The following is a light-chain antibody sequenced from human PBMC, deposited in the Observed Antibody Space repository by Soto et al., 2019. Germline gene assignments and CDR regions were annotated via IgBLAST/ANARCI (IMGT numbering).Light chain of an antibody. V-gene: IGKV2-24*01. Sequence: DIVLTQTPLSSPVTLGQPASISCRSSQSLLHSDGETYLSRLQQRPGQPPRLLIYKISNRFSGVADRFRGSGAGTDFTLKISRVEAEDVGIYYCMQATKYPPYTFGQGTKLEIK. CDR2: KIS. CDR3: MQATKYPPYT. J-gene: IGKJ2*01. CDR1: QSLLHSDGETY.